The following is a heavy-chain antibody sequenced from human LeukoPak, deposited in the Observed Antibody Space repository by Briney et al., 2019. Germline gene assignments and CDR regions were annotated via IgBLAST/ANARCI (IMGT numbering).Heavy chain of an antibody. CDR1: GFTVSNDY. J-gene: IGHJ5*02. CDR3: ARDCAGAQNWVALDP. V-gene: IGHV3-66*02. D-gene: IGHD7-27*01. Sequence: GGSLRLSCAASGFTVSNDYMAWVRQDPGKGLEWVSLIYADGTTFYTDSVKGRFTMSRDNFKNTLYLQMNSLRPDDTALYYCARDCAGAQNWVALDPWGQGTLVTVSS. CDR2: IYADGTT.